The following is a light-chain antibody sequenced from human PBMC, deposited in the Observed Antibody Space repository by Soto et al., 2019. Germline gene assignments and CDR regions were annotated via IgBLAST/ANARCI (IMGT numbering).Light chain of an antibody. CDR3: QQLNSYPIT. CDR1: QSIGNR. J-gene: IGKJ5*01. V-gene: IGKV1-5*01. Sequence: DLQRTQSPCTLSASGGGRITIACRASQSIGNRLAWYQQKPGTAPKVLIYDASTLESGVPLRFSGSGSGTDFTLTISSLQPEDFATYFCQQLNSYPITFGQGTRLEIK. CDR2: DAS.